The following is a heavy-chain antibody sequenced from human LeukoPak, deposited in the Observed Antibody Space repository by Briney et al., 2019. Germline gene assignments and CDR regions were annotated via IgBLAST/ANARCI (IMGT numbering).Heavy chain of an antibody. CDR1: GYSISSGYY. CDR3: ARDEYSGSYWTLDY. CDR2: IYHSGST. Sequence: ASETLSLTCTVSGYSISSGYYWGWIRQPPGKGLEWIGSIYHSGSTYYNPSLKSRVTISVDTSKNQFSLKLSSVTAADTAVYYCARDEYSGSYWTLDYWGQGTLVTVSS. J-gene: IGHJ4*02. V-gene: IGHV4-38-2*02. D-gene: IGHD1-26*01.